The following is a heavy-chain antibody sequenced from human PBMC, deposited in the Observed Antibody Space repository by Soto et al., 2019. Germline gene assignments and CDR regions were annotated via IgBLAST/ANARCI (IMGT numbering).Heavy chain of an antibody. V-gene: IGHV3-30*03. CDR3: VGGRRLGELSFAHK. D-gene: IGHD3-16*02. J-gene: IGHJ4*02. Sequence: GGSLRLSCAASGFTFSSYGMHWVRQAPGKGLEWVAVISYDGSNKYYADSVKGRFTISRDNSKNTLYLQMNSLRAEDTAVYYCVGGRRLGELSFAHKWGQGTLVTVSS. CDR1: GFTFSSYG. CDR2: ISYDGSNK.